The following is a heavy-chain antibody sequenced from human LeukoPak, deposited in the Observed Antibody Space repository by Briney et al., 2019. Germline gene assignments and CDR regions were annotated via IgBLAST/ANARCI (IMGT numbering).Heavy chain of an antibody. CDR1: GFTFSTYT. Sequence: GGSLRLSCAASGFTFSTYTMNWVRQAPGKGLEWVSSITSSSSYMYYSDSVKGRFAISRGNAQNSVFLQMNSLRAEDTAVYYCARDGPYCGANCLFDYWGQGTLVTVSS. V-gene: IGHV3-21*01. CDR3: ARDGPYCGANCLFDY. CDR2: ITSSSSYM. D-gene: IGHD2-21*01. J-gene: IGHJ4*02.